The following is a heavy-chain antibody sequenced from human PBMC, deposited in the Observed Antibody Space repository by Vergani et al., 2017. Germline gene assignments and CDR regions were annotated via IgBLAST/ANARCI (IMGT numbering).Heavy chain of an antibody. D-gene: IGHD2-21*01. J-gene: IGHJ2*01. Sequence: QLQLQESGPGLVKPSETLSLTCTVSGGSISSSSYYWGWIRQPPGKGLEWIGSIYYSGSTYYNPSLTSRVTISVDTSKNQFSLKLSSVTAADTAVYYCAGVRSISHFDLWGRGTLVTVSS. V-gene: IGHV4-39*07. CDR3: AGVRSISHFDL. CDR2: IYYSGST. CDR1: GGSISSSSYY.